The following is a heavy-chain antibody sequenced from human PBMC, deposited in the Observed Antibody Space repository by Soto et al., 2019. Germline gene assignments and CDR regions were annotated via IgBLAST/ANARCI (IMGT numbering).Heavy chain of an antibody. V-gene: IGHV4-38-2*01. CDR3: ARNKQQLIPDY. CDR1: GYSVSSDYY. Sequence: PSETLSLTCAVSGYSVSSDYYWGWIRQPPGKEMEWIASIHHSGSTYYNLSLKSRVTISVDTSKNQLSLKVNSVTAAGTAVYYCARNKQQLIPDYWGQGTLVTVSS. J-gene: IGHJ4*02. CDR2: IHHSGST. D-gene: IGHD6-13*01.